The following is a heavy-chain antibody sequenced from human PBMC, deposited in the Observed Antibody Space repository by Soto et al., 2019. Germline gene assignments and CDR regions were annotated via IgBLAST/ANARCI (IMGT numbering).Heavy chain of an antibody. CDR3: ARDLVVVTAMGYSYYGMDV. Sequence: QVQLVQSGAEVKKPGSSVKVSCKASGGTFSSYTISWVRQAPGQGLEWMGRIIPILGIANYAQKFQGRVTITADKSTSTAYMELSSLRSEDTAVYYCARDLVVVTAMGYSYYGMDVLGQGNTVTVSS. CDR1: GGTFSSYT. V-gene: IGHV1-69*02. D-gene: IGHD2-21*02. CDR2: IIPILGIA. J-gene: IGHJ6*02.